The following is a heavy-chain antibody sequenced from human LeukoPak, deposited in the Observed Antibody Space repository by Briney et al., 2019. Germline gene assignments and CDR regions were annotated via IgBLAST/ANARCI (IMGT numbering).Heavy chain of an antibody. D-gene: IGHD3-3*01. CDR1: GFTFSSYA. Sequence: GGSLRLSCAASGFTFSSYAMHWVRQAPGKGLEWVAVISYDGNSKYYADSVKGRFTISRDNSKNTLYLQMDSLRPEDTAVYHCARADTYDFWSGYYYWGQGTLVTVSS. CDR3: ARADTYDFWSGYYY. CDR2: ISYDGNSK. J-gene: IGHJ4*02. V-gene: IGHV3-30-3*01.